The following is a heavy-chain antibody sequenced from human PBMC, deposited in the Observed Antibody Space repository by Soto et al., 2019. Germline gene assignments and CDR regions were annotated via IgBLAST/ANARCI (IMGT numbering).Heavy chain of an antibody. V-gene: IGHV4-59*01. J-gene: IGHJ4*02. CDR3: ARAPMVLSRSYFDS. CDR1: GGSISNFY. Sequence: SETLSLTCTVSGGSISNFYRSWIRQPPGKGLEWIGYISYSGNTNYNPSLKSRVSISVDTSKNQLSLNLTSVTAADTAVYYCARAPMVLSRSYFDSWGQGTPVTVSS. D-gene: IGHD2-8*01. CDR2: ISYSGNT.